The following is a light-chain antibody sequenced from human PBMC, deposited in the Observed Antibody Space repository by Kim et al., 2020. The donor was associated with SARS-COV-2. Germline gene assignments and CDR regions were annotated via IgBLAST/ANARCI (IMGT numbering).Light chain of an antibody. CDR1: SGNIATNY. CDR2: EDN. V-gene: IGLV6-57*02. J-gene: IGLJ3*02. CDR3: QSYDDSNRWV. Sequence: KTVTISCTGSSGNIATNYVQWYQQRPASAATTVIYEDNERPSGVPDRCSGSIDSASNSASLTISGLKTEDEADYYCQSYDDSNRWVFGGGTKLTVL.